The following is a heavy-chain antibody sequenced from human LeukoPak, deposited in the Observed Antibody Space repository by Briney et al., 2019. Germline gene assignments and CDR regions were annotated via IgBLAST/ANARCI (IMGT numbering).Heavy chain of an antibody. D-gene: IGHD2-21*02. Sequence: GGSLRLSCAASGFTFSSYWMSWVRQAPGKRLEWVANIKQDGSEKYYVDSVKGRFTISRDNAKNSLYLQMNSLRAEDTAVYYCARVDLRGRWGRGFYFDYWGQGTLVTVSS. CDR3: ARVDLRGRWGRGFYFDY. V-gene: IGHV3-7*01. CDR1: GFTFSSYW. CDR2: IKQDGSEK. J-gene: IGHJ4*02.